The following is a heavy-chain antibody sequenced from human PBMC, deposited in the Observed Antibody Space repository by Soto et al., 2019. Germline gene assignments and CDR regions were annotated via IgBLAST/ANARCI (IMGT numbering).Heavy chain of an antibody. V-gene: IGHV4-39*01. D-gene: IGHD2-15*01. CDR2: LYSSRDT. Sequence: SETLSLTCSVSGGSISSNSYSWGWIRQPPGKGLEWIGTLYSSRDTYYNPPLKSRVTISADTSQNQFSLDLTSVTATDTAVYFCARHPGYCSGGSCNGQYTLDVWGQGTTVS. J-gene: IGHJ6*02. CDR1: GGSISSNSYS. CDR3: ARHPGYCSGGSCNGQYTLDV.